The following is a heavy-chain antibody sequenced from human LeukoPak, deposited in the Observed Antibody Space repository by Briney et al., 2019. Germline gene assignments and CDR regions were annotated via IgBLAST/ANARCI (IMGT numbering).Heavy chain of an antibody. CDR2: IYYSGST. J-gene: IGHJ4*02. Sequence: SQTLSLTCTVSGGSISSGSYYWSWIRQPPGKGLEWIGYIYYSGSTNYNPSLKSRVTISVDTSKNQFSLKLSSVTAADTAVYYCSEGYSSGWYGYWGQGTLVTVSS. CDR3: SEGYSSGWYGY. CDR1: GGSISSGSYY. V-gene: IGHV4-61*01. D-gene: IGHD6-19*01.